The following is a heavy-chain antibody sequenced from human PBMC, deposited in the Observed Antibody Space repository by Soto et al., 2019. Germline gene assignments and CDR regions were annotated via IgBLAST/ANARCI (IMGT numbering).Heavy chain of an antibody. CDR1: GFSFSNAW. D-gene: IGHD3-16*01. V-gene: IGHV3-15*01. CDR2: IKSRADGGTT. Sequence: EVQLVESGGDFVKPGGSLRVSCAVSGFSFSNAWMSWVRQAPGKGLEWVGRIKSRADGGTTDYTAPVKGRFTISRDDSKTTVFLQMNRLNTEDTAVYYCTAHLGEFFTLDYWGQGTLVTVSS. CDR3: TAHLGEFFTLDY. J-gene: IGHJ4*02.